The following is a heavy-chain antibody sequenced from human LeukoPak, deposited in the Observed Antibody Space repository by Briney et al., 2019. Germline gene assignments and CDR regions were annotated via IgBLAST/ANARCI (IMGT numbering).Heavy chain of an antibody. J-gene: IGHJ4*02. CDR2: IWYDGSNK. CDR3: AKNSGYGAKFPFDY. Sequence: GGSLRLSCAASGFTFSSYGMHWVRQAPGKGLEWVAVIWYDGSNKYYADSVKGRFTISRDNSKNTLYLQMNSLRAEDTAVYYCAKNSGYGAKFPFDYWGQGTLVTVSS. V-gene: IGHV3-33*06. D-gene: IGHD5-12*01. CDR1: GFTFSSYG.